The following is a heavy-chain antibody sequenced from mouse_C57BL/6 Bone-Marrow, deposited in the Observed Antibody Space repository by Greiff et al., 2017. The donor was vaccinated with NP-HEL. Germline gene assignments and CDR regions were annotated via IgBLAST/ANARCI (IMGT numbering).Heavy chain of an antibody. D-gene: IGHD3-3*01. CDR2: ISNKANGYTT. J-gene: IGHJ4*01. Sequence: EVKLVESGGGLVQPGGSLSLSCAASGFTFTDHYMRWVRQPPGQALEWLGFISNKANGYTTENSASVKGRFTISRDYFQTIIYLQMIAFGAEDVATDYCAGWICDECADDGFYARGGGGQGSAVT. CDR1: GFTFTDHY. CDR3: AGWICDECADDGFYARGG. V-gene: IGHV7-3*01.